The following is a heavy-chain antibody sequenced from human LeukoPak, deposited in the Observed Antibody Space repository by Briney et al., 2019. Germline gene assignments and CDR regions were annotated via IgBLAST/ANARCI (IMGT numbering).Heavy chain of an antibody. CDR2: IYHSGST. V-gene: IGHV4-4*02. Sequence: SETLSLTCAVSGGSISSSNWWSWVRQPPGKGLEWIEEIYHSGSTNYNPSLKSRVTISVDTSKNQFSLKLSSVTAADTAVYYCARLKLDIVVVPAAIRHSYYYYGMDVWGQGTTVTVSS. CDR1: GGSISSSNW. J-gene: IGHJ6*02. CDR3: ARLKLDIVVVPAAIRHSYYYYGMDV. D-gene: IGHD2-2*02.